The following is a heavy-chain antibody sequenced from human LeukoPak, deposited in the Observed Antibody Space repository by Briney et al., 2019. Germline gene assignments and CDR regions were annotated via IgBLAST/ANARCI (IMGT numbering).Heavy chain of an antibody. CDR3: ARALYSMTTVTTEYWFDY. CDR2: IYYSGST. Sequence: SETLSLTCTVSSGSISSGDYYWSRIRQPPGKGLEWIGYIYYSGSTYYNPSLQSRVIISVDTSKNQFSLKLTSVTAADTAVYYCARALYSMTTVTTEYWFDYWGQGTLVTVSS. J-gene: IGHJ4*02. CDR1: SGSISSGDYY. V-gene: IGHV4-30-4*01. D-gene: IGHD4-17*01.